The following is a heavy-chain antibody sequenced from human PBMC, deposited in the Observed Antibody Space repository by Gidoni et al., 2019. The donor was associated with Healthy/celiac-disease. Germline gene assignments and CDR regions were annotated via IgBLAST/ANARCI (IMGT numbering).Heavy chain of an antibody. Sequence: EVQLVESGGGLVQPGGSLRLSCAPSGFTFSSYDMHWVRQATGKGLEWVSAIGTAGDTYYPGSVKGRFTISRENAKNSLYLQMNSLRAGDTAVYYCARWMTDRAFDIWGQGTMVTVSS. CDR1: GFTFSSYD. V-gene: IGHV3-13*01. CDR2: IGTAGDT. D-gene: IGHD2-2*03. CDR3: ARWMTDRAFDI. J-gene: IGHJ3*02.